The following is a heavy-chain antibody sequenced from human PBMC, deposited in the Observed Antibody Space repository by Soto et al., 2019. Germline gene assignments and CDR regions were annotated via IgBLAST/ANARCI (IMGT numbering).Heavy chain of an antibody. D-gene: IGHD6-19*01. CDR1: GYTFTSYY. J-gene: IGHJ4*02. CDR3: ARRKGIAVAGRYYFDY. Sequence: ASVKVSCKASGYTFTSYYMHWVRQAPGQGLEWMGIINPSGGSTSYAQKFQGRVTMTRDTSTSTVYMELSSLRSEDTAVYYCARRKGIAVAGRYYFDYWGQGTLVTVSS. V-gene: IGHV1-46*03. CDR2: INPSGGST.